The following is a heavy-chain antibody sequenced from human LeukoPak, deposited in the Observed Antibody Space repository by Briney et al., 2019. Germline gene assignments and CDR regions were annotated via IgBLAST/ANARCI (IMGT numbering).Heavy chain of an antibody. Sequence: PGGSLRLSCKASGFTVSSSYMNWVRQAPGKGLEWVSVMYSDGTTYYADSVKGRFTISRHNSKNTVYLQLNSVRAEDTAVYWCVKNGAVAVDYFQLWGQGTQVTVSS. D-gene: IGHD6-19*01. CDR1: GFTVSSSY. CDR2: MYSDGTT. V-gene: IGHV3-53*01. CDR3: VKNGAVAVDYFQL. J-gene: IGHJ1*01.